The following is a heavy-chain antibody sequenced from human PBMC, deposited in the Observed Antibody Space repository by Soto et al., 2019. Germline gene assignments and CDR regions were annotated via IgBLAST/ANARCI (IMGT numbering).Heavy chain of an antibody. CDR2: IYYSGST. CDR3: ARDAKKGYGDYAFDI. Sequence: SETLSLTCTVSGGSISSGGYYWSWIRQHPGKGLEWIGYIYYSGSTYYNPSLKSRVTISVDTSKNQFSLKLSSVTAADTAVYYCARDAKKGYGDYAFDIWGQGTMVTVSS. CDR1: GGSISSGGYY. V-gene: IGHV4-31*03. J-gene: IGHJ3*02. D-gene: IGHD4-17*01.